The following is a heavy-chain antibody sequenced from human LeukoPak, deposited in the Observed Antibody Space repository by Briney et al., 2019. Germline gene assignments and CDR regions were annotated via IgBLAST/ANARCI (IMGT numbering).Heavy chain of an antibody. CDR3: AREYIDCGGDCSYAFDI. V-gene: IGHV3-48*04. D-gene: IGHD2-21*02. J-gene: IGHJ3*02. CDR1: GFTFSSYS. CDR2: ISSSSSTI. Sequence: GGSLRLSCAASGFTFSSYSMNWVRQAPGKGLEWVSYISSSSSTIYYADSVKGRFTISRDNAKNSLYLQMNSLRAEDTAVYYCAREYIDCGGDCSYAFDIWGQGTMVTVSS.